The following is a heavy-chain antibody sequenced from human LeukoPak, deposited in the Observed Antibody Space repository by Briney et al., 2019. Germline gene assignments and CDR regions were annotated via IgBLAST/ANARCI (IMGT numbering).Heavy chain of an antibody. CDR1: SGSISSGGYY. CDR3: ARRLRIAAPSSSWYHFDY. V-gene: IGHV4-39*07. Sequence: PSETLSLTCTVSSGSISSGGYYWSWIRQPPGKGLEWIGEINHSGSTNYNPSLKSRVTISVDTSKNQFSLKLSSVTAADTAVYYCARRLRIAAPSSSWYHFDYWGQGTLVTVSS. J-gene: IGHJ4*02. D-gene: IGHD6-13*01. CDR2: INHSGST.